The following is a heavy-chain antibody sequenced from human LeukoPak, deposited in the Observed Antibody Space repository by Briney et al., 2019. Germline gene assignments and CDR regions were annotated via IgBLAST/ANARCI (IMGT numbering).Heavy chain of an antibody. J-gene: IGHJ4*02. V-gene: IGHV1-18*01. CDR3: ARSEVVPAAISCFDY. CDR1: GYTFTSYG. D-gene: IGHD2-2*02. CDR2: ISAYNGNT. Sequence: ASVKVSCKASGYTFTSYGISWVRQTPGQGLEWMGWISAYNGNTNYAQKLQGRVTMTTDTSTSTAYMELRSLRSDDTAAYYCARSEVVPAAISCFDYWGQGTLVTVSS.